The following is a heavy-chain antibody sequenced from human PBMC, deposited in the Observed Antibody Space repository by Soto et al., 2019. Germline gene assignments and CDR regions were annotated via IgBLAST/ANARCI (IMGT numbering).Heavy chain of an antibody. CDR2: IIPIIGTP. CDR1: GGTFRNHV. Sequence: ASVKVSCKASGGTFRNHVFDWVRQAPGQGLEWMGGIIPIIGTPNYAQKFQGRVTITADASTNTVYLDVSSLRSQDTAVYYCARDLEFRDGNISHLDYWGQGTLVTVSS. J-gene: IGHJ4*02. CDR3: ARDLEFRDGNISHLDY. D-gene: IGHD3-10*01. V-gene: IGHV1-69*13.